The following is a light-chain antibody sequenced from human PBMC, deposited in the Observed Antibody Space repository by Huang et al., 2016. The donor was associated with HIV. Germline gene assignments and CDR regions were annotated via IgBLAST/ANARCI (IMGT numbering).Light chain of an antibody. V-gene: IGKV3-11*01. CDR1: QSVSSY. Sequence: EIVLTQSPATLSLSPGERATLSCRASQSVSSYLAWYQQRPGQAPRLLIYDASNRVTGIPARCSGSGSGTDFTLTISSLEPEDFGVYYCQQRRNWPQITFGGGTKVEIK. J-gene: IGKJ4*01. CDR3: QQRRNWPQIT. CDR2: DAS.